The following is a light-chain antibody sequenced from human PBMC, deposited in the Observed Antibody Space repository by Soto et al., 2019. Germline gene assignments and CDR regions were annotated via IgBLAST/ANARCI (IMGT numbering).Light chain of an antibody. Sequence: IQLTRTPSSLSAYVGETVTITCRASQDIDNSLNWYQHQPGKAPKLLIYAVSFLETGVPSRFSGRGSGTVFSLTINSLQADDFATYYCQQHDGRPTMTFGQGTRLEIK. V-gene: IGKV1-33*01. CDR3: QQHDGRPTMT. CDR1: QDIDNS. J-gene: IGKJ5*01. CDR2: AVS.